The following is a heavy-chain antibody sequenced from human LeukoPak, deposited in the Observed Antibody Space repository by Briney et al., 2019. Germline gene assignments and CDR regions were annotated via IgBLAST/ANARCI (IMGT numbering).Heavy chain of an antibody. D-gene: IGHD5-18*01. CDR3: ARDSGSYGYFDY. Sequence: TTSETLSLTCTVSGGSISSYYWSWIRQPPGKGLEWIGYIYYSGSTNYNPSLKSRVTISVDTSKNQLSLKLSSVTAADTAVYYCARDSGSYGYFDYWGQGTLVTVSS. J-gene: IGHJ4*02. V-gene: IGHV4-59*01. CDR1: GGSISSYY. CDR2: IYYSGST.